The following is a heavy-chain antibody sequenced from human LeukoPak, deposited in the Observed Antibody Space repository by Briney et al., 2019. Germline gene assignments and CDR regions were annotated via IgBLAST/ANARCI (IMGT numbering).Heavy chain of an antibody. D-gene: IGHD4-17*01. J-gene: IGHJ4*02. CDR1: GGTFSSYA. V-gene: IGHV1-69*05. CDR3: ATPHELYGDLDY. CDR2: IIPIFGTA. Sequence: SVKVSCKASGGTFSSYAISWVRQAPGQGLEWMGGIIPIFGTANYAQKLQGRVTMTTDTSTSTAYMELRNLRSDDTAVYYCATPHELYGDLDYWGQGTLVTVSS.